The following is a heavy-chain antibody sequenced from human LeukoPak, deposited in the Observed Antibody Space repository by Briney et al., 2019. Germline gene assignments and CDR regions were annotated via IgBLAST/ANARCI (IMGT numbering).Heavy chain of an antibody. D-gene: IGHD1-26*01. Sequence: ASVKVSCTASGYTFTIYAINWVRQAPGQGLEWMGWINTNTGDPTYAQGFTGRFVFSLDTSVGTAYLQINSLKAEDTAVYFCARDPSGTYGYYYYGMDVWGQGTTVTVSS. CDR1: GYTFTIYA. CDR2: INTNTGDP. CDR3: ARDPSGTYGYYYYGMDV. J-gene: IGHJ6*02. V-gene: IGHV7-4-1*02.